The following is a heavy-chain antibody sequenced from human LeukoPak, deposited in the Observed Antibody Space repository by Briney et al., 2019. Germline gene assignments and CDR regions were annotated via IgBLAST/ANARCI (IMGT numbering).Heavy chain of an antibody. V-gene: IGHV4-34*01. Sequence: SETLSLTCAVYGGSFSGYYWSRIRQPPGKGLEWIGEINHSGSTNYNPSLKSRVTISVDTSKNQFSLKLSSVTAADTAVYYCARHSSGLGYFDLWGRGTLVTVSS. CDR1: GGSFSGYY. D-gene: IGHD3-3*01. CDR2: INHSGST. CDR3: ARHSSGLGYFDL. J-gene: IGHJ2*01.